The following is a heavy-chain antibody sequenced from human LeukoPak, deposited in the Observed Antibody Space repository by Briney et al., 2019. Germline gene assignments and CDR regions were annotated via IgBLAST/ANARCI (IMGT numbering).Heavy chain of an antibody. CDR1: GFTFSSSE. D-gene: IGHD6-13*01. Sequence: SGGSLRLSCAASGFTFSSSEMSWVRQAPGKGLEWLSYITPSSSTIYYADSVKGRFTISRDNAKNSLFLQMNSLRAEDTAVYYCARKGSSSRFFDYWGRGTLVTVSS. J-gene: IGHJ4*02. CDR3: ARKGSSSRFFDY. CDR2: ITPSSSTI. V-gene: IGHV3-48*03.